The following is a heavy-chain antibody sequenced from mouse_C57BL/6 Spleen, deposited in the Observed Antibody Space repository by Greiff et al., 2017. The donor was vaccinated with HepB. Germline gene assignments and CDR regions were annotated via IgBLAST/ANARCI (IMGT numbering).Heavy chain of an antibody. CDR3: ARPLYGRGSSYGNYCDY. Sequence: QVQLQQPGAELVKPGASVKMSCKASGYTFTSYWITWVKQRPGQGLEWIGDIYPGSGSTNYNEKFKSKATLTVDTSSSTAYMQLSSLTSEDSAVYYCARPLYGRGSSYGNYCDYWGQGTTLTVSS. D-gene: IGHD1-1*01. J-gene: IGHJ2*01. CDR1: GYTFTSYW. V-gene: IGHV1-55*01. CDR2: IYPGSGST.